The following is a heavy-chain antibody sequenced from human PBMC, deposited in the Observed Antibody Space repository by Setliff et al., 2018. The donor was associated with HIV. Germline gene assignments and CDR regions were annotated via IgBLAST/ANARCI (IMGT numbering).Heavy chain of an antibody. D-gene: IGHD5-18*01. CDR1: GFTFSTYS. Sequence: LRLSCAASGFTFSTYSINWVRQAPGQGLEWVSFISSSSESISYADSVKGRFTISRDNGKNSLYLQMNSLRAEDTAVYYCAYSLPPGYSYIYDAFDIWGQGTMVTVSS. CDR2: ISSSSESI. V-gene: IGHV3-48*01. J-gene: IGHJ3*02. CDR3: AYSLPPGYSYIYDAFDI.